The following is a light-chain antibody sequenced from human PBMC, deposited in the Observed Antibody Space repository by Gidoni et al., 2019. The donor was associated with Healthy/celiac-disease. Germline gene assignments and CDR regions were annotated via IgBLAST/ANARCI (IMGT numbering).Light chain of an antibody. CDR2: DAS. Sequence: EIVLTQSPATLSLSPGERATLSCRASQSVSSYLAWYQQKPGQAPRLLIYDASNRATGIPARFSGSGSGTDFPLTISSLEPEDFAVYYCQQRSNWPPVTFXGXTKVEIK. CDR1: QSVSSY. J-gene: IGKJ4*01. V-gene: IGKV3-11*01. CDR3: QQRSNWPPVT.